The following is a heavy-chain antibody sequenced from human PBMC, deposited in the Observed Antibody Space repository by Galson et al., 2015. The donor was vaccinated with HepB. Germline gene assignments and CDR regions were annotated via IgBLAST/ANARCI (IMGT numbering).Heavy chain of an antibody. V-gene: IGHV1-3*01. CDR1: GYTFTSYA. CDR2: INAGNGNT. J-gene: IGHJ4*02. D-gene: IGHD6-13*01. CDR3: ARDHQQLVRSFDY. Sequence: SVKVSCKASGYTFTSYATHWVRQAPGQRLEWMGWINAGNGNTKYSQKFQGRVTITRDTSASTAYMELSSLRSEDTAVYYCARDHQQLVRSFDYWGQGTLVTVSS.